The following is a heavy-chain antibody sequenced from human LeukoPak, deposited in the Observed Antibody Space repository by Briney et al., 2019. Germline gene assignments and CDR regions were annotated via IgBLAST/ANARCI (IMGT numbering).Heavy chain of an antibody. J-gene: IGHJ4*02. CDR1: GGSVSSSYY. CDR2: LYYTGST. V-gene: IGHV4-39*02. Sequence: PSETLSLTCTVSGGSVSSSYYWGWIRQPPGKGLEWIGSLYYTGSTYYNPSLKSRVTISVDTSKNHFSLKLTSVTAADTAVYYCARLPAARSYFDLWGQGTLVTVSS. D-gene: IGHD2-2*01. CDR3: ARLPAARSYFDL.